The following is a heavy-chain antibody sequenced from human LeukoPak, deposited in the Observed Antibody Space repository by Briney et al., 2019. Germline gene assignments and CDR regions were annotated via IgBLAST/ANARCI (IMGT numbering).Heavy chain of an antibody. V-gene: IGHV1-46*03. D-gene: IGHD3-22*01. CDR1: GYTFTSYY. J-gene: IGHJ4*02. Sequence: ASVKVSCKASGYTFTSYYMHWVRQAPGQGLEWMGIINPSGGSTSYAQKFQGRVTMTRDTSTSTVYMELSSLRSEDTAVYYCAARRDSYDSSGYLPLDYWGQGTLVTVSS. CDR3: AARRDSYDSSGYLPLDY. CDR2: INPSGGST.